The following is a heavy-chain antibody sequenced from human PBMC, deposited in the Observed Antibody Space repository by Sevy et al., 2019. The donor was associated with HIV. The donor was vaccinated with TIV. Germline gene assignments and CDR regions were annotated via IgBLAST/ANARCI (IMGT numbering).Heavy chain of an antibody. CDR1: GFTFSSYG. D-gene: IGHD6-13*01. CDR2: ISYDGSNK. V-gene: IGHV3-30*18. CDR3: AKAGKDCSSWDNYYGMDV. J-gene: IGHJ6*02. Sequence: GGSLRLSCAASGFTFSSYGMHWVRQAPGKGLEWVAVISYDGSNKYYADSVKGRFTISRDNSKNTLYLQMNSLRAEDKTVYYCAKAGKDCSSWDNYYGMDVWGQGTTVTVSS.